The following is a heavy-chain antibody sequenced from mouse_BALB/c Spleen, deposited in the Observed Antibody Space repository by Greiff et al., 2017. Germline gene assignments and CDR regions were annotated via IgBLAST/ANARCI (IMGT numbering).Heavy chain of an antibody. CDR3: ARGEVYGYDVWFAY. Sequence: QVQLQQSGAELVRPGTSVKVSCKASGYAFTNYLIEWVKQRPGQGLEWIGVINPGSGGTNYNEKFKGKATLTADKSSSTAYMQLSSLTSEDSAVYYCARGEVYGYDVWFAYWGQGTLVTVSA. CDR1: GYAFTNYL. CDR2: INPGSGGT. J-gene: IGHJ3*01. V-gene: IGHV1-54*01. D-gene: IGHD2-2*01.